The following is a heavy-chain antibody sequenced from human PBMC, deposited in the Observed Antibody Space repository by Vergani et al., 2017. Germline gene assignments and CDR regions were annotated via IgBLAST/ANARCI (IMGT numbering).Heavy chain of an antibody. Sequence: VQLLESGGGLVQPGGSLRLTCAASEFTFSNYAMNWVRQAPGKGLEWVVGISFDGTNEYYPDLVKGRFTISRDIAKNTLYLQVRSLRLEDTGVYHCVRDRGLCAGSRCYKEAWDYWGQGTTVTVSS. V-gene: IGHV3-30*03. CDR2: ISFDGTNE. D-gene: IGHD2-2*02. J-gene: IGHJ4*02. CDR1: EFTFSNYA. CDR3: VRDRGLCAGSRCYKEAWDY.